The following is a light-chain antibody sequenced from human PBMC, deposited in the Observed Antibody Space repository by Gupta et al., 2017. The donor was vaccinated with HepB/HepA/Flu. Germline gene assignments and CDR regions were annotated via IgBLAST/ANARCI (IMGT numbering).Light chain of an antibody. V-gene: IGLV2-11*01. CDR3: CSYGGTYTVV. CDR2: DVT. CDR1: SSDVGRYNY. Sequence: QSALTQPRSVSGSPGQSVTISCTGTSSDVGRYNYVSWYQHHPGKGPKLIIYDVTKRPSGVPDRFSGSKSGNTASLTISGLQAEDEADYYCCSYGGTYTVVFGTGTTVTVI. J-gene: IGLJ1*01.